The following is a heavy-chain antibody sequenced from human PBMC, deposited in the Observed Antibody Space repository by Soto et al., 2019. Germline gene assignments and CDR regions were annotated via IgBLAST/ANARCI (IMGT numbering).Heavy chain of an antibody. CDR2: IIPIFGTA. J-gene: IGHJ4*02. Sequence: QVQLVQSGAEVKKPGSSVKVSCKASGGTFSSYAISWVRQAPGQGLEWMGGIIPIFGTANYAQKFQGRVTITADESTSTAYMELSSLISEEAAVYYCARDGNRVSSVHKGQDFWGQGTLVTVSS. CDR3: ARDGNRVSSVHKGQDF. CDR1: GGTFSSYA. D-gene: IGHD3-22*01. V-gene: IGHV1-69*01.